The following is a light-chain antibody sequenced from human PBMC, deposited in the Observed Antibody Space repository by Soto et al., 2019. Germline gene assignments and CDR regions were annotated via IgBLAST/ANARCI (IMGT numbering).Light chain of an antibody. CDR3: QQGHSTPYT. V-gene: IGKV1-39*01. J-gene: IGKJ2*01. CDR1: QNIRTY. CDR2: SAS. Sequence: DIQMTQSPYSVSASLGDSVTITCRASQNIRTYLNWYQQKPGRAPKXLIHSASALPSGVPSRFSGSGSGTEFTLTMSGLQPEDFASYYCQQGHSTPYTFGQGTKVDIK.